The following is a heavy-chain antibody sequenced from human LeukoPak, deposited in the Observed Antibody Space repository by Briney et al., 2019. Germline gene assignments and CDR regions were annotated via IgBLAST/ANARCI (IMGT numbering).Heavy chain of an antibody. Sequence: PSETLSLTCTVSGGSISSGGYYWGWIRQPPGKGLEWIGSIYYSGSTYYNPSLKSRVTISVDTSKNQFSLKLSSVTAADTAVYYCARRGYYDSSGYYLAPDFDYWGQGTLVTVSS. V-gene: IGHV4-39*01. J-gene: IGHJ4*02. CDR2: IYYSGST. CDR1: GGSISSGGYY. CDR3: ARRGYYDSSGYYLAPDFDY. D-gene: IGHD3-22*01.